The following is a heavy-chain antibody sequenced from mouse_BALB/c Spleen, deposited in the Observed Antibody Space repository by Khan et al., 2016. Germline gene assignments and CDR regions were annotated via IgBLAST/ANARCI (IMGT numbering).Heavy chain of an antibody. V-gene: IGHV3-2*02. D-gene: IGHD1-2*01. Sequence: EVQLQESGPGLVKPSQSLSLTCTVTGYSITSDYAWNWIRQFPGNKLEWMGYIRYSGCTTYNPSLQSRISITRDTSKNQFFLPLYSVTTEDTATYYCTRSPTATRYFDVWGAGTTVTVSS. CDR1: GYSITSDYA. CDR3: TRSPTATRYFDV. J-gene: IGHJ1*01. CDR2: IRYSGCT.